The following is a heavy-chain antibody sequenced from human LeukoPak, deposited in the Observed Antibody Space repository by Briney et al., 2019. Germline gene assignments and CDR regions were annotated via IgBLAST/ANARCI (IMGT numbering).Heavy chain of an antibody. CDR1: GGSFSGYY. J-gene: IGHJ2*01. V-gene: IGHV4-34*01. CDR2: INHSGST. Sequence: SETLSLTCAVYGGSFSGYYWSWIRQPPGKGLAWIGEINHSGSTNYNPSLKSRVTISVDTSKNQFSLKLSSVTAADTAVYYCARAGYGAFRIFDLWGRGTLVTVSS. D-gene: IGHD4-17*01. CDR3: ARAGYGAFRIFDL.